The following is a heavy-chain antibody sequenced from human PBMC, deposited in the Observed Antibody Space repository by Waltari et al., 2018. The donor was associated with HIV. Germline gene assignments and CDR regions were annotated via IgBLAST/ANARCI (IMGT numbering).Heavy chain of an antibody. D-gene: IGHD1-26*01. CDR3: ARIGTFPHNYAIDF. Sequence: EVQLMESGGGLVQSGGSLRLPCAASGSTFTNYWMSWVRQTPGKGLEWVAYIKDDGSEKYYMGSVKGRFTISRDNAKNSMFLQMNSLRAEDTAVYYCARIGTFPHNYAIDFWGQGTTVTVSS. V-gene: IGHV3-7*01. CDR1: GSTFTNYW. CDR2: IKDDGSEK. J-gene: IGHJ6*02.